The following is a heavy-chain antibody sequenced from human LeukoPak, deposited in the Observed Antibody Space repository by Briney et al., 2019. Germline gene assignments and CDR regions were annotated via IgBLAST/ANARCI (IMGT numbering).Heavy chain of an antibody. V-gene: IGHV1-18*01. J-gene: IGHJ4*02. Sequence: GASVKVSCKASGYTFTSYGISWVRQAPGQGLEWMGWNSAYNGNTNYAQKLQGRVTMTTDTSTSTAYMELRSLRSDDTAVYYCAREYNDFWSGYYSTYYFDYWGQGTLVTVSS. CDR3: AREYNDFWSGYYSTYYFDY. D-gene: IGHD3-3*01. CDR1: GYTFTSYG. CDR2: NSAYNGNT.